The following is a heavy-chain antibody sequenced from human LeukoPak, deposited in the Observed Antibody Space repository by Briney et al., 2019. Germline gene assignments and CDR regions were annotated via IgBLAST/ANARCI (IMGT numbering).Heavy chain of an antibody. D-gene: IGHD5-12*01. CDR3: ARRVATFRIRDYNDY. Sequence: SETLSLTCTVSGGSISSSSYYWGWIRQPPGKGLEWIGSIYYSGSTYYNPSLKSRVTISEDTSKNQFSLKLSSVTAADTAVYYCARRVATFRIRDYNDYWGQGTLVTVSS. CDR2: IYYSGST. V-gene: IGHV4-39*07. CDR1: GGSISSSSYY. J-gene: IGHJ4*02.